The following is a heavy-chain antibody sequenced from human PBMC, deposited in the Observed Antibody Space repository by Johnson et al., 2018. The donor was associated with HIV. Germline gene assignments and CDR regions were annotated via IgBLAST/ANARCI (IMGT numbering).Heavy chain of an antibody. CDR2: ITWNGRST. J-gene: IGHJ3*02. CDR3: ARDFMYAFDI. D-gene: IGHD3-10*02. Sequence: VYLVESGGSVVRPGGSLRLSCATSGFTFEDYAMSWVRQVPGKGLEWVSGITWNGRSTCYADSVKGRFTISRDNAKNSLYLQMDSLRAEDTAVYYCARDFMYAFDIWGQGTMVTVSS. CDR1: GFTFEDYA. V-gene: IGHV3-20*04.